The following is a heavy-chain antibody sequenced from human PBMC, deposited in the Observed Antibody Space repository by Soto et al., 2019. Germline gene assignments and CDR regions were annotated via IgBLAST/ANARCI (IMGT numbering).Heavy chain of an antibody. CDR1: GGSISSGDYY. Sequence: QVQLQESGPGLVKPSQTLSLTCTVSGGSISSGDYYWSWIRQPPGKGLEWIGYIYYSGSTYYNPSLSSVVTISVDTSTSHCSLRLSSVTAADTAVYYCVRGKDGGNSPFDYWGQGTLVTVSS. D-gene: IGHD2-21*02. CDR3: VRGKDGGNSPFDY. V-gene: IGHV4-30-4*01. J-gene: IGHJ4*02. CDR2: IYYSGST.